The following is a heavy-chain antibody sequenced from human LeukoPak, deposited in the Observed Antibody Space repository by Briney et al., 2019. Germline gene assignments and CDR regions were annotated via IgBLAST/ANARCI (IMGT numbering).Heavy chain of an antibody. CDR1: GGSISSSSYS. J-gene: IGHJ4*02. Sequence: SETLSLTCSVSGGSISSSSYSWGWIRQPPGKGLEWIGSIYYSGNTQYNPSLKSRVTISVDTSKNQFSLKLSSVTAADTALYYCARRKVYGSGSFYFDYWGQGTLVTVSS. D-gene: IGHD3-10*01. CDR2: IYYSGNT. V-gene: IGHV4-39*01. CDR3: ARRKVYGSGSFYFDY.